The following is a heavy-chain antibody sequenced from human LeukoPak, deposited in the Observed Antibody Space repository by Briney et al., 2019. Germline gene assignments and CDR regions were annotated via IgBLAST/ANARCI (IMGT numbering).Heavy chain of an antibody. J-gene: IGHJ6*02. CDR3: AREGCSSTSCYYETYYYYGMDV. V-gene: IGHV3-69-1*01. Sequence: GGSLRLSCAASGFTFNTYAMAWVRQAPGKGLEWVSSLATGASPAYAESVKGRFTISRDNAKNSLYLQMNSLRAEDTAVYYCAREGCSSTSCYYETYYYYGMDVWGQGTTVTVSS. CDR2: LATGASP. CDR1: GFTFNTYA. D-gene: IGHD2-2*01.